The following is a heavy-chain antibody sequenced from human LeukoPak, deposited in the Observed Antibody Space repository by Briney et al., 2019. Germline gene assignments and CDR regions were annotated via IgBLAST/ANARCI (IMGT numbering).Heavy chain of an antibody. CDR1: RGTFSSYA. J-gene: IGHJ1*01. Sequence: SVKVSCTASRGTFSSYAISWVRQAPGPGLEWMGGIIPIFGTATYAQKFQGRVTITADESTSTAYMELSSLRSEDTAVYYCARDDNGEVVTATPTTIEYFQHWGQGTLVTVSS. V-gene: IGHV1-69*01. CDR2: IIPIFGTA. CDR3: ARDDNGEVVTATPTTIEYFQH. D-gene: IGHD2-21*02.